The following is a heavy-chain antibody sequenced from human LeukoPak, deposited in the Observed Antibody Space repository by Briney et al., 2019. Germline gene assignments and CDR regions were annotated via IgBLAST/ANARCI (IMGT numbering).Heavy chain of an antibody. CDR1: GFTLSNCA. CDR2: IDTKGTRT. CDR3: VKEVVATIPPL. D-gene: IGHD5-12*01. Sequence: GGSLRLSCAASGFTLSNCAMTWVRQAPGKGLEWVSGIDTKGTRTYYADSVKGRFTISRDNSKNTLFLQMNSLRAEDTAVYYCVKEVVATIPPLWGQGTLVTVSS. J-gene: IGHJ4*02. V-gene: IGHV3-23*01.